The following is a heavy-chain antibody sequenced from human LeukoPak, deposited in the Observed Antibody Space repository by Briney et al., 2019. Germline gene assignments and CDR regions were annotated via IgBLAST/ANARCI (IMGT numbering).Heavy chain of an antibody. CDR3: GKDWDLAVGNTENYVEF. J-gene: IGHJ4*02. V-gene: IGHV3-30*02. D-gene: IGHD6-19*01. CDR2: ISHDGSKR. CDR1: GFTFNSYG. Sequence: GGSLRLSCAASGFTFNSYGMHWVRQAPGKGLEWLAVISHDGSKRDYADSVKGRFTISRDNSKKTLFLQMNSLGPEDTAVYSCGKDWDLAVGNTENYVEFWGQGALVTVSS.